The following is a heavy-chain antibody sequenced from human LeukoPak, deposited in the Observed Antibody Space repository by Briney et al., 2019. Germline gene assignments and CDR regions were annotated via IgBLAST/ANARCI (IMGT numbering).Heavy chain of an antibody. CDR1: GGTFSSYA. CDR2: IIPIFGTA. V-gene: IGHV1-69*05. J-gene: IGHJ3*02. CDR3: ASRSSGYLDAFDI. Sequence: SVKVSCKASGGTFSSYAISWVRQAPGQGLEWMGRIIPIFGTANYAQKFQDRVTITTDESTSTAYMELSSLRSEDTAVYYCASRSSGYLDAFDIWGQGTMVTVSS. D-gene: IGHD3-22*01.